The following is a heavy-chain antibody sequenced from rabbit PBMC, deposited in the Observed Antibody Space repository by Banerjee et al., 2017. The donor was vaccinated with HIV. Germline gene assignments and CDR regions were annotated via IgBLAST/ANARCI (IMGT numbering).Heavy chain of an antibody. J-gene: IGHJ4*01. Sequence: EESGGGLVKPEGSLTLTCKASGFDLSSSYWICWVRQAPGKGLEWIACIYTGSSGSTYYASWAKGRFTISKTSSTTVTLQMTSLTAADTATYFCARSDYNSYAYSMDLWGPGTLVTVS. CDR3: ARSDYNSYAYSMDL. V-gene: IGHV1S45*01. CDR1: GFDLSSSYW. D-gene: IGHD6-1*01. CDR2: IYTGSSGST.